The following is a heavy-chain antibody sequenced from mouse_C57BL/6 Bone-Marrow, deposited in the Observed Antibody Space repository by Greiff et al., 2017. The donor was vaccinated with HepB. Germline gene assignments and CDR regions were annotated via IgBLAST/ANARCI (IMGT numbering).Heavy chain of an antibody. J-gene: IGHJ2*01. CDR3: TRANYYGSSKYYFDY. D-gene: IGHD1-1*01. CDR1: GYTFTDYE. Sequence: QVQLQQSGAELVRPGASVTLSCKASGYTFTDYEMHWVKQTPVHGLEWIGAIDPETGGTAYNQKFKGKAILTADKSSSTAYMELRSLTSEDSAVYYCTRANYYGSSKYYFDYWGQGPTLTVSS. CDR2: IDPETGGT. V-gene: IGHV1-15*01.